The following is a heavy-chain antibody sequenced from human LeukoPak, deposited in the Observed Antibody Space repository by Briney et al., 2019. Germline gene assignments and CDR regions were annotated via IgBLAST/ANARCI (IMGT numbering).Heavy chain of an antibody. D-gene: IGHD3-9*01. CDR3: VRGANYDILTALDY. CDR1: GGSLSSAGSY. CDR2: IYYHGST. V-gene: IGHV4-31*03. Sequence: TLSLTCTVSGGSLSSAGSYWNWVRQHPGKGLEWIGYIYYHGSTYYNPSLKSRITISVDTSKNQFSLKLDSVTAADTAVYYCVRGANYDILTALDYWGQGTLVTVSS. J-gene: IGHJ4*02.